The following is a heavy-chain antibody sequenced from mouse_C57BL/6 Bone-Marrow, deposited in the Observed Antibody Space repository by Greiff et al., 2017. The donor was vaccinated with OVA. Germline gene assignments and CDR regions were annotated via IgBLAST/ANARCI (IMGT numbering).Heavy chain of an antibody. J-gene: IGHJ3*01. CDR3: ARLGITSDGFAY. V-gene: IGHV1-18*01. CDR2: INPNNGGT. Sequence: EVQVVESGPELVKPGASVKIPCKASGYTFTDYNMDWVKQSHGKSLEWIGDINPNNGGTIYNQKFKGKATLTVDKSSSTAYMELRSLTSEDTAVYYCARLGITSDGFAYWGQGTLVTVSA. D-gene: IGHD2-4*01. CDR1: GYTFTDYN.